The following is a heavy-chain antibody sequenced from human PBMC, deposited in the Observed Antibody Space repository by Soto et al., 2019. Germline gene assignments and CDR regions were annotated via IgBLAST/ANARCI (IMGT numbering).Heavy chain of an antibody. V-gene: IGHV2-70*01. CDR2: IDWDDDK. CDR1: GFSLSTSGMC. CDR3: ARDFHYAFWSGYYAPGSYYYGMDV. Sequence: VPTLVNPTQTLTLTCTFSGFSLSTSGMCVSWIRQPPGKALEWLALIDWDDDKYYSTSLKTRLTISKDTSKNQVVLTMTNMDPADTATYYCARDFHYAFWSGYYAPGSYYYGMDVWGQGTTVTVSS. J-gene: IGHJ6*02. D-gene: IGHD3-3*01.